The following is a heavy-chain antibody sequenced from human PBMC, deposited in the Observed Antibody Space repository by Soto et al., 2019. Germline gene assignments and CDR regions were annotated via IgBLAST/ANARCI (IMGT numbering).Heavy chain of an antibody. CDR3: ARSRPSMTAARYNWFDP. V-gene: IGHV6-1*01. CDR2: TYYRSKWYN. J-gene: IGHJ5*02. Sequence: PSQPLSLTCAISGDSVSSNSAAWNWIRQSPSRGLEWLGRTYYRSKWYNDYAVSVKSRITINPDTSKNQFSLQLNSVTPEDTAVYYCARSRPSMTAARYNWFDPWGQGTLVTVSS. CDR1: GDSVSSNSAA. D-gene: IGHD6-13*01.